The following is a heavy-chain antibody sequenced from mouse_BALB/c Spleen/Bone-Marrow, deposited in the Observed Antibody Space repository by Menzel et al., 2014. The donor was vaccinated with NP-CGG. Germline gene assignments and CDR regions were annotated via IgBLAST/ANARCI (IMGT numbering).Heavy chain of an antibody. CDR1: GYTFTTYP. Sequence: QAPLQESGAELVKPGASVKMSCKAFGYTFTTYPIEWMKQNHGKSLEWIGNFHPYNADTKYNEKFKGKAKLTVEKSSSKGYMDLGSLKSDCSGFYYCTRGGEFAYWGQGTLVTGSA. V-gene: IGHV1-47*01. CDR3: TRGGEFAY. CDR2: FHPYNADT. J-gene: IGHJ3*01.